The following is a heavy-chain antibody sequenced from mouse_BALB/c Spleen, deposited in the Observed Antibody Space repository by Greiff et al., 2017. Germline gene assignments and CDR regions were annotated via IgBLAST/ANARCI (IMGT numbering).Heavy chain of an antibody. J-gene: IGHJ3*01. CDR1: GFSLTSYG. D-gene: IGHD1-1*02. V-gene: IGHV2-9*02. CDR3: ARDRGGPAWFAY. CDR2: IWAGGST. Sequence: VMLVESGPGLVAPSQSLSITCTVSGFSLTSYGVHWVRQPPGKGLEWLGVIWAGGSTNYNSALMSRLSISKDNSKSQVFLKMNSLQTDDTAMYYCARDRGGPAWFAYWGQGTLVTVSA.